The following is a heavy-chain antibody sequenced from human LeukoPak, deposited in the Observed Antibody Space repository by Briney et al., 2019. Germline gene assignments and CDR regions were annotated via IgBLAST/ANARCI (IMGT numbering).Heavy chain of an antibody. CDR2: INHSGST. CDR1: GGSLSGSY. Sequence: SETLSLTCAVYGGSLSGSYWSWIRQPPGKGLEWIGEINHSGSTNYNPSLKSRVTISVDTSKNQFSLKLSSVTAADTAVYYCARAAGYYDILTGVNWFDPWGQGTLVTVSS. J-gene: IGHJ5*02. V-gene: IGHV4-34*01. D-gene: IGHD3-9*01. CDR3: ARAAGYYDILTGVNWFDP.